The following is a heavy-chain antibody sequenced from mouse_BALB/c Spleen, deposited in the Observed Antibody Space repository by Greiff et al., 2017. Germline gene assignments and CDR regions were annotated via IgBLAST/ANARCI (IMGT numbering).Heavy chain of an antibody. Sequence: LQQPGSELVRPGASVKLSCKASGYTFTSYWMHWVKQRPGQGLEWIGNIYPGSGSTNYDEKFKSKATLTVDTSSSTAYMQLSSLTSEDSAVYYCTGYDYDVSYWGQGTTLTVSS. J-gene: IGHJ2*01. CDR3: TGYDYDVSY. V-gene: IGHV1S22*01. CDR2: IYPGSGST. D-gene: IGHD2-4*01. CDR1: GYTFTSYW.